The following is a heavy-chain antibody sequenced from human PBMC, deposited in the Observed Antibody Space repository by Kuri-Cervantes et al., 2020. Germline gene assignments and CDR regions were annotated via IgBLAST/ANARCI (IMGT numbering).Heavy chain of an antibody. Sequence: ASVKVSCKASGGTFSSYAISWVRQAPGQGLEWMGWINPNSGGTNYAQKFQGRVTMTRDTSISTVYMELSSLRSEDTAVYYCARGGSGSYVSDDPFDYWGQGTLVTVSS. CDR3: ARGGSGSYVSDDPFDY. D-gene: IGHD1-26*01. V-gene: IGHV1-2*02. J-gene: IGHJ4*02. CDR2: INPNSGGT. CDR1: GGTFSSYA.